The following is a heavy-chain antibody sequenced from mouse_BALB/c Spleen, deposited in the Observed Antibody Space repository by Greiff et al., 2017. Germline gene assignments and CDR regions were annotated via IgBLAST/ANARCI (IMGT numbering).Heavy chain of an antibody. CDR1: GFNIKDTY. Sequence: VQLQQSGAELVKPGASVELSCTASGFNIKDTYMHWVKQRPEQGLEWIGRIDPANGNTKYDPKFQGKATITADTSSNTAYLQLSSLTSEDTAVYYCVYYRYDSFAYWGQGTLVTVSA. J-gene: IGHJ3*01. CDR2: IDPANGNT. V-gene: IGHV14-3*02. CDR3: VYYRYDSFAY. D-gene: IGHD2-14*01.